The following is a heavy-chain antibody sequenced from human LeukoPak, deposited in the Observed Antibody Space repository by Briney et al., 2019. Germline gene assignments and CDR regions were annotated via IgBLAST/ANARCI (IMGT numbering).Heavy chain of an antibody. J-gene: IGHJ4*02. Sequence: NPGGSLRLSCAASGFIFSSYTMNWVRRAPGKGLEWVSSISTRSDYIYYAESVKGRFTISRDNAKNSLYLQMNSLRAEDTAVYYCARYVYGVVTSFHYWGQGTLVTVSS. D-gene: IGHD3-3*01. V-gene: IGHV3-21*01. CDR2: ISTRSDYI. CDR1: GFIFSSYT. CDR3: ARYVYGVVTSFHY.